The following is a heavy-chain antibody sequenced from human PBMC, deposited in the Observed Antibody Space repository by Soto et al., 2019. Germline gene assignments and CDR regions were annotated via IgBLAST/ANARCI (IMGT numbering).Heavy chain of an antibody. CDR2: ITPSGDNT. J-gene: IGHJ4*02. Sequence: GGSLRLSCAASGFTFSNYAMSWVRQAPGKGLEWVSAITPSGDNTYYADSVKGRFTISRDNSKNTLYLQMNSLRAEDTALYYCAKRSVYEVFDYWGQGTLVTVSS. CDR1: GFTFSNYA. CDR3: AKRSVYEVFDY. V-gene: IGHV3-23*01. D-gene: IGHD5-12*01.